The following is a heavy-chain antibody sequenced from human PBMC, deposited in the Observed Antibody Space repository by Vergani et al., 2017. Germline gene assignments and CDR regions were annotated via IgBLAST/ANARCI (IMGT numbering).Heavy chain of an antibody. CDR2: IYYSENK. CDR1: GGSITSSSYY. J-gene: IGHJ5*02. CDR3: ARCFRDEGMIYGGTVENWFDP. D-gene: IGHD3-22*01. V-gene: IGHV4-39*01. Sequence: QLHLQESGPGLVKPSETLSLTCTVSGGSITSSSYYWGWIRQPPGKGLGWIGNIYYSENKFYNPSLESRVTLSIDTTKNQFSLKLKSVTAADTAVYYCARCFRDEGMIYGGTVENWFDPWGQGTLVTVSS.